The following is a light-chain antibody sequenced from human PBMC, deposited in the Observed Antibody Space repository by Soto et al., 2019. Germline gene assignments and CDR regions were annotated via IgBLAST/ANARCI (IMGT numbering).Light chain of an antibody. V-gene: IGLV2-14*01. Sequence: QSALTQPASVSGSPGQSITLSCTGTSSDVGGYNFVSWYQQHPGTAPKLMIYDVTNRPSGVSNRFSGSKSGNTASLTISGIQPEDDADYYCSSYTSSSTVVFGGGTKLTVL. CDR1: SSDVGGYNF. CDR3: SSYTSSSTVV. J-gene: IGLJ2*01. CDR2: DVT.